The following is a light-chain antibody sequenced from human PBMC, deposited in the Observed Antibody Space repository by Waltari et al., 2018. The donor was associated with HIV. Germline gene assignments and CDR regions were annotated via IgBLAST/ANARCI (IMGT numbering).Light chain of an antibody. Sequence: QSALPQPASVSGSPGQPTTISCPGTRIAVVGYSYSAWYQQHPGKAPKVIIHDGTNRPSGVSYRFSGSKSGDSASLTISGLQAEDEAVYFCSPYTSNSVFFGGGTRLTVL. V-gene: IGLV2-14*03. J-gene: IGLJ2*01. CDR3: SPYTSNSVF. CDR2: DGT. CDR1: RIAVVGYSY.